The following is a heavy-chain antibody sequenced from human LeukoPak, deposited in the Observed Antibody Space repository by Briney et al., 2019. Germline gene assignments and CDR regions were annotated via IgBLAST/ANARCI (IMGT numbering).Heavy chain of an antibody. J-gene: IGHJ4*02. CDR3: ARVASRTWELLMYYFDY. Sequence: SETLSLTCTVSGVSISSSNSYWGWIRQPPGKGLEWIGSIYYSGNTYYNASLESQVSISIDTSKNQFSLRLTSVTAADTAVYYCARVASRTWELLMYYFDYWGQGTLVTVSS. CDR2: IYYSGNT. D-gene: IGHD1-26*01. CDR1: GVSISSSNSY. V-gene: IGHV4-39*01.